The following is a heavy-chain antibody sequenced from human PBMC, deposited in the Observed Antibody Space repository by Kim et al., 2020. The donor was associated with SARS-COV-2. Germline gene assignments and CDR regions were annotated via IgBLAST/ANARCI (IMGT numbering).Heavy chain of an antibody. V-gene: IGHV3-30*18. D-gene: IGHD2-2*01. Sequence: GGSLRLSCAASGFTFSAYDMHWVRQAPGKGPEWVVLISTDGSKTNYAGSVKGRFTISRDNSKKTLFLQVNSMTTEETAVYYCAKDKYAGANRLDSWGRGTLVTVSS. CDR3: AKDKYAGANRLDS. CDR2: ISTDGSKT. J-gene: IGHJ4*02. CDR1: GFTFSAYD.